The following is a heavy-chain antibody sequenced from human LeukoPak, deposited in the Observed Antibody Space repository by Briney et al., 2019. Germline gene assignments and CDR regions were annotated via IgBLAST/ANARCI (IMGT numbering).Heavy chain of an antibody. CDR1: GFTFSSYG. Sequence: GGSLRLSCAASGFTFSSYGMHWVRQAPGKGLEWVAVIWYDGSNEYYADSVKGRFTISRDNSKNTLYLQMNSLRAEDTAVYYCARDRDTAMVTPYYYGMDVWGQGTTVTVSS. CDR2: IWYDGSNE. J-gene: IGHJ6*02. CDR3: ARDRDTAMVTPYYYGMDV. V-gene: IGHV3-33*01. D-gene: IGHD5-18*01.